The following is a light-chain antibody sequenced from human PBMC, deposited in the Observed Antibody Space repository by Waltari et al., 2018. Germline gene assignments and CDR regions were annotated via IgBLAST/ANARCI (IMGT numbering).Light chain of an antibody. J-gene: IGLJ2*01. CDR2: GNS. CDR3: QSYDSSLSGVV. V-gene: IGLV1-40*01. CDR1: SSNIGAGSA. Sequence: QSVLTPPPSVSGAPGQRVTIPCTGRSSNIGAGSARHWYQQLPGTAPKPLIYGNSNRPSGVPDRFSGSKSGTSASLAITGLQAEDEADYYCQSYDSSLSGVVFGGGTKLTVL.